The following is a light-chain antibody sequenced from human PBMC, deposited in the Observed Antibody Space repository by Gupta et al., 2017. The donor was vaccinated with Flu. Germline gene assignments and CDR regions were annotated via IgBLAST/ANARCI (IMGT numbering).Light chain of an antibody. CDR3: MQAINSPPT. CDR1: QSLLHSNGYNY. CDR2: LGS. Sequence: IVMTQSPLSLPVTPGEPASISCMSSQSLLHSNGYNYLDWYLQKPGQSPQLLIYLGSNRASGVPDRFSGSGSGTDFTLKISRVEAEDVGVYYCMQAINSPPTFGQGTKVEIK. V-gene: IGKV2-28*01. J-gene: IGKJ1*01.